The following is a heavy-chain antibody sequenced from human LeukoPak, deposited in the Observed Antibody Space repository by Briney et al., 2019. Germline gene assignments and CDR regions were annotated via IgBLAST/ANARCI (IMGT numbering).Heavy chain of an antibody. Sequence: ASVKVSCKASGYTFTSYGISWVRQAPGQGFEWMGWISAYNGNTNYAQKLQGRVTMTTDTSTSTAYMELRSLRSDDTAVYYCARTARRVARYYGMDVWGQGTTVTVSS. D-gene: IGHD1-26*01. CDR2: ISAYNGNT. V-gene: IGHV1-18*01. CDR1: GYTFTSYG. CDR3: ARTARRVARYYGMDV. J-gene: IGHJ6*02.